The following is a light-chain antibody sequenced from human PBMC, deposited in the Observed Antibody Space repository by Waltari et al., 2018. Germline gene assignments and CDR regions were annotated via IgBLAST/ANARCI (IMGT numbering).Light chain of an antibody. CDR2: GAS. CDR1: ERVSRSY. J-gene: IGKJ2*01. Sequence: IVLTQSPDTLSFSPGETATLSCRASERVSRSYIAWYQQKRGQAPRLLIYGASSRATGIPDRFSGSGSGTDFTLTINRLEPEDFAVYYCQLYGSSPRYTFGQGTKLEIK. CDR3: QLYGSSPRYT. V-gene: IGKV3-20*01.